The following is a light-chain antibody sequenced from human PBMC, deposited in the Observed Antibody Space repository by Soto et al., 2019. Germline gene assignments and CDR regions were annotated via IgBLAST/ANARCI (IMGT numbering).Light chain of an antibody. J-gene: IGLJ2*01. Sequence: QSVLTQPPSASGTPGQTVTISCSGSSSNIGSAYIYWYQHLPGTAPKLLIYRNNQRPSGVPDRFSASKSSTSASLAISGLRSEDEADYYCAAWDDSLVVFGGGTKLTVL. CDR2: RNN. CDR1: SSNIGSAY. V-gene: IGLV1-47*01. CDR3: AAWDDSLVV.